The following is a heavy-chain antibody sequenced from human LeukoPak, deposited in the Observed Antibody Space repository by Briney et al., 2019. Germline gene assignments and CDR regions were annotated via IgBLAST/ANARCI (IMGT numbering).Heavy chain of an antibody. J-gene: IGHJ4*02. CDR2: IYYSGST. CDR1: GGSISSYY. D-gene: IGHD3-10*01. Sequence: PSETLSLTCTVSGGSISSYYWSWIRQPPGKGLEWIGYIYYSGSTNYHPSLKNRVTISVDTSKNQFSLKLSSVAAADTAVYYCASLSYGSGPQDDYWGQGTLVTGSS. CDR3: ASLSYGSGPQDDY. V-gene: IGHV4-59*01.